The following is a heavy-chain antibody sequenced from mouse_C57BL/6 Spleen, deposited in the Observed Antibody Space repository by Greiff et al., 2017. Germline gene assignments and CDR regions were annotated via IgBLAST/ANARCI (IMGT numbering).Heavy chain of an antibody. J-gene: IGHJ4*01. CDR3: VYECNLDD. CDR2: INPNNGVT. D-gene: IGHD2-1*01. Sequence: EVMLVESGPELVKPGASVKISCKASGYTFTDYYMNWVKQTHGKRLEWIGDINPNNGVTSYNQKFKGKATLTVDKSASTVYMELRSLTSEDSAVYCCVYECNLDDWGQGTSVTVSS. CDR1: GYTFTDYY. V-gene: IGHV1-26*01.